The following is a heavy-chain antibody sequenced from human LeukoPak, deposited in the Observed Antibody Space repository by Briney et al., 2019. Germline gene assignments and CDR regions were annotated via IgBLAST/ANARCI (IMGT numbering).Heavy chain of an antibody. V-gene: IGHV3-23*01. J-gene: IGHJ4*02. D-gene: IGHD3-10*01. CDR1: GFPFSTYA. CDR3: VNFFLPYLAGGTGSR. CDR2: ISYGGDST. Sequence: PGGSLTPSCAASGFPFSTYAMSWVRQAPGMRLEWVSSISYGGDSTHYADSVEGRFTISRHNSKNTLSLQMNSLRAEDTALYYCVNFFLPYLAGGTGSRWGQRALVTVSS.